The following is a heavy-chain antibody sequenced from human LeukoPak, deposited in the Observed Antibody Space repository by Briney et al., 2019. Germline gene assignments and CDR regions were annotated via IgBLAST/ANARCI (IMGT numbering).Heavy chain of an antibody. D-gene: IGHD3-16*02. Sequence: PGGSLRLSCAASGFTFSSYWMHWVRQATGKGLEWVSAIGTAGDTYYPGSVKGRFTISRENAKNSLYLQMNSLRAGDTAVYYCARGGSLGELSLYRDWGQGTLVTVSS. J-gene: IGHJ4*02. CDR2: IGTAGDT. CDR1: GFTFSSYW. V-gene: IGHV3-13*01. CDR3: ARGGSLGELSLYRD.